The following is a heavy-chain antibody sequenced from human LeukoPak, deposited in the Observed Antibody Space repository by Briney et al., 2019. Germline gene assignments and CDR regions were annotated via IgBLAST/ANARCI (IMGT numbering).Heavy chain of an antibody. CDR1: GFTYNTYW. CDR3: TPRPIVGATMGN. D-gene: IGHD1-26*01. J-gene: IGHJ4*02. V-gene: IGHV3-49*03. Sequence: PGGSLRLSCVASGFTYNTYWMSWIRQAPGKGLEWVGFIRSKAYGGTTEYAASVKGRFTISRDDSKSIAYLQMNSLKTEDTAVYYCTPRPIVGATMGNWGQGTLVTVSS. CDR2: IRSKAYGGTT.